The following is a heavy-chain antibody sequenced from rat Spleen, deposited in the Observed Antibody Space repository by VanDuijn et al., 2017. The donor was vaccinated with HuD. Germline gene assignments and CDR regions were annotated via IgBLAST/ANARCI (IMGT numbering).Heavy chain of an antibody. CDR1: GFTFSDFY. J-gene: IGHJ2*01. Sequence: EVLLVESDGGLVQPGRSLNLSCAASGFTFSDFYMAWVRQAPPKGLEWVATLSSDGGRNFYRDSVKGRFTISRDNAKNTLYLQLNSPTTEDTATYYCARGKIYYYSTSPYEDYFDYWGQGVMVTVSS. CDR3: ARGKIYYYSTSPYEDYFDY. CDR2: LSSDGGRN. D-gene: IGHD1-2*01. V-gene: IGHV5-29*01.